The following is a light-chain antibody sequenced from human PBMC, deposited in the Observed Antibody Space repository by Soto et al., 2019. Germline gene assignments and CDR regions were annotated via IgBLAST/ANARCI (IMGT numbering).Light chain of an antibody. CDR3: QSYDSSRSGVV. V-gene: IGLV1-40*01. J-gene: IGLJ2*01. Sequence: QSVLTQPPSVSGAPGQRVTISCTGSRSNIGAGYDVHWYQQLPGTAPKLLIYGNSNRPSGVPDRFSGSKSGTSASLAITGLQAEDEADYYCQSYDSSRSGVVFGGGTQLTVL. CDR1: RSNIGAGYD. CDR2: GNS.